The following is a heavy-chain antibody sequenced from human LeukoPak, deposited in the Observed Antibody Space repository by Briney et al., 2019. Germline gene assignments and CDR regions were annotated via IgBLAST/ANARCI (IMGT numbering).Heavy chain of an antibody. CDR1: GGSFSAYY. CDR2: INHSGST. D-gene: IGHD3-9*01. CDR3: ARLEEERYFDWLFSY. J-gene: IGHJ4*02. V-gene: IGHV4-34*01. Sequence: PSETLSLTCAVYGGSFSAYYWSWIRQPPGKGLEWIGEINHSGSTHYNPSLKSRVTISVDMSKNQFSLKLSSVTAADTAVYYCARLEEERYFDWLFSYWGQGTLVTVSS.